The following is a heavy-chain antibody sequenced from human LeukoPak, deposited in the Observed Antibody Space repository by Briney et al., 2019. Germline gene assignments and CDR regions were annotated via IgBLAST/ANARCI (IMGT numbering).Heavy chain of an antibody. V-gene: IGHV3-23*01. D-gene: IGHD5-18*01. CDR1: GFTFSSCA. CDR2: ISGSGGST. Sequence: GGSLRLSCAASGFTFSSCAMSWVRQAPGKGLEWVSAISGSGGSTYYADSVKGRFAISRDNSKNTLYLQMNSLRAEDTAVYYCAKVPVGAMDPPGIDYWGQGTLVTVSS. CDR3: AKVPVGAMDPPGIDY. J-gene: IGHJ4*02.